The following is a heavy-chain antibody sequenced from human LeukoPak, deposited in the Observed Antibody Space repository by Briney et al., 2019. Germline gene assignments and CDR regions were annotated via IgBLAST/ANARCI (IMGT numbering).Heavy chain of an antibody. J-gene: IGHJ4*02. D-gene: IGHD3-10*01. V-gene: IGHV1-2*02. CDR2: INPNSGGT. CDR1: GYTFTGYY. Sequence: ASVKVSCKASGYTFTGYYMHWVRQASGQGLEWMGWINPNSGGTNYAQKFQGRVTMTRDTSISTAYMELSRLRPDDTAVYYCARVTYYYGSGSYYWGDSFDYWGQGTLVTVSS. CDR3: ARVTYYYGSGSYYWGDSFDY.